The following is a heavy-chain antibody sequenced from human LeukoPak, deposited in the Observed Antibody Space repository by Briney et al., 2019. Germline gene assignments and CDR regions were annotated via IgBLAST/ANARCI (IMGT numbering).Heavy chain of an antibody. CDR1: GYTFTGYY. CDR2: INPNSGGT. J-gene: IGHJ4*02. Sequence: GASVKVSCKASGYTFTGYYMHWVRQAPGQGLEWMGWINPNSGGTNYAQKFQGRVTMTRDTSISTAYMELSRLRSDDTAVYYCARVDAITIYYFDYWGQVTLVTVSS. V-gene: IGHV1-2*02. CDR3: ARVDAITIYYFDY. D-gene: IGHD3-3*01.